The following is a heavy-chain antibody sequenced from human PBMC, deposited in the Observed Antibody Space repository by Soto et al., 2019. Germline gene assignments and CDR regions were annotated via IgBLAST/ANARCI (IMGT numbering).Heavy chain of an antibody. Sequence: SQTRSVTCGISGSSVPSDIPAWHCIRQSPSSGREWLGRTYYRSKWYNDYAVSVKSRITINPDTSKNQCSLQLNSVTPEDTAVYYCARATMIVVVHHYYYGMDVWGQGTTFTVSS. D-gene: IGHD3-22*01. CDR2: TYYRSKWYN. CDR1: GSSVPSDIPA. V-gene: IGHV6-1*01. J-gene: IGHJ6*01. CDR3: ARATMIVVVHHYYYGMDV.